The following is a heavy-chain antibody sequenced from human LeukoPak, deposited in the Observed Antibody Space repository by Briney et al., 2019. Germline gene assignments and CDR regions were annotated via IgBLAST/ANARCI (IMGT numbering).Heavy chain of an antibody. Sequence: TSSATLSLTCVVSGYSISSGYYWGWLRQPPGTGLEWIGTIYHNGNTYYNPSLKSRVTISVDTSKNQFSLKLSSVTAADTAVYYCARVRYNYGDSDYWVQGTLVTVSS. J-gene: IGHJ4*02. V-gene: IGHV4-38-2*01. CDR3: ARVRYNYGDSDY. CDR2: IYHNGNT. CDR1: GYSISSGYY. D-gene: IGHD5-18*01.